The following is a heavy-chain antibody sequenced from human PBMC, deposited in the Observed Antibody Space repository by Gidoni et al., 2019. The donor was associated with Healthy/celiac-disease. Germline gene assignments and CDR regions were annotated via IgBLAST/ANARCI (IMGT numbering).Heavy chain of an antibody. V-gene: IGHV3-23*01. CDR1: GFTFCRYA. CDR3: ATRDRAEYFQH. J-gene: IGHJ1*01. CDR2: ISGSGRST. Sequence: EVQLLESGGGLVQPGGSLRLSCAASGFTFCRYAMRWVRQAPGKGLEWVSAISGSGRSTYYADSVKGRFTISRDNSKNTLYLQMNSLRAEDTAVYDCATRDRAEYFQHWGQGTLVTVSS. D-gene: IGHD2-21*01.